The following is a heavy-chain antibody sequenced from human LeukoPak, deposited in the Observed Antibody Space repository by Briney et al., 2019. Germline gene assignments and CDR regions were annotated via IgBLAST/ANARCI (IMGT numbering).Heavy chain of an antibody. CDR3: ATEALGYYYDSSGPDPLDAFDI. D-gene: IGHD3-22*01. J-gene: IGHJ3*02. V-gene: IGHV4-61*01. CDR1: GGSVSSGSYY. Sequence: SETLSLTCTVSGGSVSSGSYYWSWIRQPPGKGLEWIGYFYYSGSTNYNPSLKSRVTISVDTSKNQFSLKLSSVTAADTAVYYCATEALGYYYDSSGPDPLDAFDIWGQGTMVTVSS. CDR2: FYYSGST.